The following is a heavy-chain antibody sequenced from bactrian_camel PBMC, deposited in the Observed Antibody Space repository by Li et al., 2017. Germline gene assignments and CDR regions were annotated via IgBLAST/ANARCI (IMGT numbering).Heavy chain of an antibody. J-gene: IGHJ4*01. D-gene: IGHD1*01. Sequence: HVQLVESGGGSVQAGGSLRLSCLASGYTGARSGYTGGAYCMGWFRQAPGKEREGVATVSTDGSTTYRDSVKGRFTISEDNAQSTLYLQMNSLKPEDTAMYYCAADASPRWCVFFRTQFNYWGQGTQVTVS. CDR3: AADASPRWCVFFRTQFNY. CDR1: GYTGARSGYTGGAYC. V-gene: IGHV3S55*01. CDR2: VSTDGST.